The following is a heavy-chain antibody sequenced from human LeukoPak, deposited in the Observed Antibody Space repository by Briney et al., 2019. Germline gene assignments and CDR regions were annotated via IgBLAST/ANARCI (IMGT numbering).Heavy chain of an antibody. V-gene: IGHV3-7*05. CDR1: GFSFTNIW. CDR3: ARGEAFCDY. Sequence: GGSLRLSCEASGFSFTNIWMSWVRQAPGKGLEWVANIKEDGTKTYYVDSVKGRFTISRDNAQNSLYLQMNSLTPEDTAVYFCARGEAFCDYWGQGALVTVSS. CDR2: IKEDGTKT. J-gene: IGHJ4*02.